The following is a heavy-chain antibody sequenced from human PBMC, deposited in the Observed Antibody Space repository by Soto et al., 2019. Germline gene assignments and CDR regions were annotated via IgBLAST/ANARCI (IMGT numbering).Heavy chain of an antibody. Sequence: PGGSLRLSCAASGFTFSSYAMSWVRQAPGKGLEWVSAISGSGGSTYYADSVKGRFTISRDNSKNTLYLQMNSLRAEVTAVYYCAKARAQYYDFWSGYPVDYWGQGT. J-gene: IGHJ4*02. CDR1: GFTFSSYA. CDR2: ISGSGGST. V-gene: IGHV3-23*01. CDR3: AKARAQYYDFWSGYPVDY. D-gene: IGHD3-3*01.